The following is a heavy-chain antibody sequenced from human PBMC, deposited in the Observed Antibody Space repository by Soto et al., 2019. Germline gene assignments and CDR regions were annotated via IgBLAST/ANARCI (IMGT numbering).Heavy chain of an antibody. J-gene: IGHJ4*02. D-gene: IGHD2-15*01. Sequence: PGGSLRLSCAASGFTFSSYAMSWVRQAPGKGLEWVSAISGSGGSTYYADSVKGRFTISRDNFKNTLYLQMNSLRAEDTAVYYCAKDPPRSGGSCCYFDYWGQGTLVTVSS. CDR1: GFTFSSYA. CDR3: AKDPPRSGGSCCYFDY. V-gene: IGHV3-23*01. CDR2: ISGSGGST.